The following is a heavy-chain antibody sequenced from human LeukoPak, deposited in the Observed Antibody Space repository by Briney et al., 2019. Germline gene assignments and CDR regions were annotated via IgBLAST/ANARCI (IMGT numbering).Heavy chain of an antibody. CDR1: GFTFSSYE. J-gene: IGHJ3*02. CDR3: ARESRLDGAFDI. D-gene: IGHD6-19*01. V-gene: IGHV3-48*03. CDR2: ISRSDGTI. Sequence: GGSLRLSCAASGFTFSSYEMNWVRQAPGRGLEWVSYISRSDGTIHYADSVKGRFTISRDNAKNALYLQMNSLRAEDTAVYYCARESRLDGAFDIWGQGTMVTVSS.